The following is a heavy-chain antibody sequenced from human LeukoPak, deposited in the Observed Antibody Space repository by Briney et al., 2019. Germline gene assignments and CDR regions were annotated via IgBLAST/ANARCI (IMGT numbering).Heavy chain of an antibody. D-gene: IGHD3-22*01. CDR3: ARDSSGYRFDY. V-gene: IGHV4-39*01. CDR1: GGSISSSSYY. J-gene: IGHJ4*02. Sequence: SETLSLTCTVSGGSISSSSYYWGWIRQPPGEGLEWIGSIYYSGSTYYSPSLKSRVTISVDTSKNQFSLKLSSVTAADTAVYYCARDSSGYRFDYWGQGTLVTVSS. CDR2: IYYSGST.